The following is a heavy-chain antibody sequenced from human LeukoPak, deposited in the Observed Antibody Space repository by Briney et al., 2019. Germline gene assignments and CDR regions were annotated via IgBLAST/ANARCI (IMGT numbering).Heavy chain of an antibody. J-gene: IGHJ4*02. CDR3: ARGGRGIAAAGLRN. V-gene: IGHV3-23*01. D-gene: IGHD6-13*01. CDR2: ISGGGGST. Sequence: PGGSLRLSCAASGFTFSSYAMSWVRQAPGKGLEWVSAISGGGGSTYYADSVRGRFTISRDNSNNTLYLQMNSLRAEDTAVYYCARGGRGIAAAGLRNWGQGTLVTVSS. CDR1: GFTFSSYA.